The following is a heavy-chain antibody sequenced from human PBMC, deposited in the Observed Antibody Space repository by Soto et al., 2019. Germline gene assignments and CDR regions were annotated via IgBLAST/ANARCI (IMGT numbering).Heavy chain of an antibody. CDR3: ASTVSYYYYGMDV. V-gene: IGHV4-61*01. CDR2: IYYSGST. D-gene: IGHD4-17*01. CDR1: GGSVSSGSYY. Sequence: QVQLQESGPGLVKPSETLSLTCTVSGGSVSSGSYYWSWIRQPPGKGLEWIGCIYYSGSTNYNPSLKSRVTISVDTSKNQFSLKLSSVTAADTAVYYCASTVSYYYYGMDVWGQGTTVTVSS. J-gene: IGHJ6*02.